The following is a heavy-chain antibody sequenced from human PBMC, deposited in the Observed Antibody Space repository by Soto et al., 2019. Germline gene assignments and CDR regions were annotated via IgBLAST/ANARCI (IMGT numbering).Heavy chain of an antibody. J-gene: IGHJ4*02. D-gene: IGHD3-10*01. Sequence: EVQLVETGGGLIQPGGSLRLSCAASGFTVSRNYMSWVRQAPGKGLEWVSVIYSGGSPYYADSVKGRVTISRDNSKNTLYLQMNSLRADDTAVYYCTRGGSIGGFDFWGQGTLVTVSS. CDR2: IYSGGSP. CDR1: GFTVSRNY. CDR3: TRGGSIGGFDF. V-gene: IGHV3-53*02.